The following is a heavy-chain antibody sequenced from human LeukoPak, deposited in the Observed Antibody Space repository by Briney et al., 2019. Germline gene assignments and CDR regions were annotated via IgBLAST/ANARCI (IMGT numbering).Heavy chain of an antibody. V-gene: IGHV4-31*03. CDR3: ARVEYSYASYFDY. J-gene: IGHJ4*02. D-gene: IGHD5-18*01. CDR1: GGSISSGGYY. CDR2: IYYSGST. Sequence: SETLSLTCTVSGGSISSGGYYWSWIRQHPGEGPEWIGNIYYSGSTYYNPSLKSRITMSIDTSKNQFSLKLSSVTAADTAVYFCARVEYSYASYFDYWGQGTLVTVSS.